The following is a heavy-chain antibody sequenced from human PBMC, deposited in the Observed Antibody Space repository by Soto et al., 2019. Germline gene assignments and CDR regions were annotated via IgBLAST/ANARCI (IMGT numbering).Heavy chain of an antibody. Sequence: EVQLVESGRGLVQPGGSLRLSCAASGFTFSTYWMHWVRQAPGTGLEWVSRIKGDGSSASYADSAEGRFTISRDNAKNTVYLQMNSLGAEDTAVYWCARGIRNYYGVDVWGQGTTVTVSS. V-gene: IGHV3-74*01. CDR2: IKGDGSSA. CDR3: ARGIRNYYGVDV. J-gene: IGHJ6*02. CDR1: GFTFSTYW.